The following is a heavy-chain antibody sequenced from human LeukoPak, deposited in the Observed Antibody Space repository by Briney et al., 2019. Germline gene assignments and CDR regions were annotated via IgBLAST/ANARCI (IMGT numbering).Heavy chain of an antibody. CDR3: AKVDDGTGYPQLPFDY. J-gene: IGHJ4*02. CDR2: ISGSASGSGGNT. Sequence: PGGSLRLSCAASGFTFSNYAVSWVRQAPGKGLEWVSAISGSASGSGGNTYCAGSVQGRFTISRDNSKNTLFLKMNSLRAEDTAVYYCAKVDDGTGYPQLPFDYWGQGTLVTVSS. CDR1: GFTFSNYA. D-gene: IGHD3-22*01. V-gene: IGHV3-23*01.